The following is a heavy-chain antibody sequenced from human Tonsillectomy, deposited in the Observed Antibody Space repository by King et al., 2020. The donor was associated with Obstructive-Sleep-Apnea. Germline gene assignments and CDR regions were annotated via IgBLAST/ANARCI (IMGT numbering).Heavy chain of an antibody. V-gene: IGHV4-59*08. Sequence: MQLQESGPGLVKPSETLSLTCTVSGGSISSYYWSWIRQPPGKGLEWIGYIYYSGSTNYNPSLKSRVTISVDTSKNQFSLKLSSVTAADTAVNYCARHGPPDQIVGALPFFDYWGQGTLVTVSS. D-gene: IGHD1-26*01. CDR1: GGSISSYY. CDR3: ARHGPPDQIVGALPFFDY. CDR2: IYYSGST. J-gene: IGHJ4*02.